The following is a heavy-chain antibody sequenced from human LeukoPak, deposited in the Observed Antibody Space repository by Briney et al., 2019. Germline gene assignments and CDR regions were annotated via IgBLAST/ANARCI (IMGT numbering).Heavy chain of an antibody. D-gene: IGHD6-13*01. CDR3: ARQSAAGPYYFDY. CDR1: GFTVSSNY. V-gene: IGHV3-53*01. J-gene: IGHJ4*02. Sequence: GGSLRLSCAASGFTVSSNYMSWVRQAPGKGLEWVSVIYSGDTYYADSVKGRFTISRDNSKNTVYLQVNSLRAEDTAVYYCARQSAAGPYYFDYWGQGTLVTVSS. CDR2: IYSGDT.